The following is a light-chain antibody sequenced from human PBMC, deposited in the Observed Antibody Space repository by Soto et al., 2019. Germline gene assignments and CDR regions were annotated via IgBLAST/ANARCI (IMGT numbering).Light chain of an antibody. V-gene: IGKV3-20*01. CDR3: QQYGSSPLT. Sequence: EIVLTQSPGTLSLSPGVRATLSCRASQSVSSSYLAWYQQKPGQAPRLLIYGASSRDTGIPDRFSGSGSGTDFTLTISRLEPEDFAVYYCQQYGSSPLTFGQGTKVEIK. CDR1: QSVSSSY. J-gene: IGKJ1*01. CDR2: GAS.